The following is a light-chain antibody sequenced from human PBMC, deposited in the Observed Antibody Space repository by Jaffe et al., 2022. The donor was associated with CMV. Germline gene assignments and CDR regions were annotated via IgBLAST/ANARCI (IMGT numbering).Light chain of an antibody. CDR1: HDISNH. V-gene: IGKV1-33*01. CDR2: DAS. CDR3: QQCDNLPLT. Sequence: DFQMTQSPSSLSASVGDRVTITCQTSHDISNHLNWYQQKPGKAPKLLISDASNLETGVPSRFSGSGSGTHFTFTISSLRPEDIATYYCQQCDNLPLTFGGGTKVEIK. J-gene: IGKJ4*01.